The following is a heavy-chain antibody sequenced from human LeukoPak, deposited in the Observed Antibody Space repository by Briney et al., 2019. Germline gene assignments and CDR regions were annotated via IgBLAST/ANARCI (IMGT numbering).Heavy chain of an antibody. CDR3: ARGKSTIFGVVFSPYYMDV. D-gene: IGHD3-3*01. Sequence: GASVKVSCKASGYTFTSYDINWVRQATGQGLEWMGWMNPNSGNTGYAQKFQGRVTMTRNTSISTAYMELSSLRSEDTAVYYCARGKSTIFGVVFSPYYMDVWGKGTTVTVSS. CDR2: MNPNSGNT. V-gene: IGHV1-8*01. J-gene: IGHJ6*03. CDR1: GYTFTSYD.